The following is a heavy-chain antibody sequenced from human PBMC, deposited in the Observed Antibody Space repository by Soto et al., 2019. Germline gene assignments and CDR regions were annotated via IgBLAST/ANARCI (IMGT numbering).Heavy chain of an antibody. V-gene: IGHV3-30-3*01. D-gene: IGHD3-3*01. CDR2: ISYDGSNK. J-gene: IGHJ4*02. CDR1: GFTFSSYA. CDR3: AIPKGFWSGSLPFDY. Sequence: QVQLVESGGGVVQPGRSLRLSCAASGFTFSSYAMHWVRQAPGKGLEWVAVISYDGSNKYYADSVKGRFTISRDNSKNTLYLQMNSLRAEDTAVYYCAIPKGFWSGSLPFDYWGQGPLVTVSS.